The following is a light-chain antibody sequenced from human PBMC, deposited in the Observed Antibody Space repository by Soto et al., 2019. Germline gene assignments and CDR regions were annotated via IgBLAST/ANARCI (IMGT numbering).Light chain of an antibody. V-gene: IGLV2-14*01. J-gene: IGLJ2*01. Sequence: QSALTQPASVSGSPGQSITISCTGTSSDVGGYNYVSWYQQHPGKAPKLMIYDVSSRPSGVSNRFSGSKSGNTASLTISGLQAEDEADYYCSSYTSSSTPCVFGGGTKLTVL. CDR3: SSYTSSSTPCV. CDR2: DVS. CDR1: SSDVGGYNY.